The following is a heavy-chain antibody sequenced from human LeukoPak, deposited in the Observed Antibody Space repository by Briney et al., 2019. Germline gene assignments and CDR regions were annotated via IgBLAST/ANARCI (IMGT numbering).Heavy chain of an antibody. J-gene: IGHJ5*02. Sequence: GGSLRLSCAASGFTFSSYSMNWVRQAPGKGLEWVSSISSSSSYIYYADSVKGRFTISGDNAKNSLYLQMNSLRAEDTAVYYCASSAIAVAAHWYWFDPWGQGTLVTVSS. CDR2: ISSSSSYI. D-gene: IGHD6-19*01. V-gene: IGHV3-21*01. CDR3: ASSAIAVAAHWYWFDP. CDR1: GFTFSSYS.